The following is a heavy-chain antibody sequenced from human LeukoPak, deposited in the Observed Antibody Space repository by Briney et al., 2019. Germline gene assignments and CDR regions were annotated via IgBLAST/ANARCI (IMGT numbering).Heavy chain of an antibody. Sequence: KSSETLSLTCTVSGASISTNSYYWGWIRQPPGEGLEWIGSIYHNGSTYYNPALNSRVTISVDTSKNQISLKLSSVTAADTAVYYCARASSASYYVDYWGQGTLVTVSS. CDR2: IYHNGST. J-gene: IGHJ4*02. CDR1: GASISTNSYY. CDR3: ARASSASYYVDY. D-gene: IGHD6-6*01. V-gene: IGHV4-39*07.